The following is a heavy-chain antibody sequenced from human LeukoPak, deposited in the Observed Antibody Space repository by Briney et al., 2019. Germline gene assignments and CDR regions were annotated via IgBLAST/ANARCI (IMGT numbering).Heavy chain of an antibody. Sequence: PGGSLRLSCAASGFTFSSYGMHWVRQAPGKGLEWVAVISYDGSNKYYADSVKGRFTISRDNSKNTLYLQMNSLRAEDTAVYYCAKGDRYCSSTSCRYYYYGMDVWGQGTTVTVSS. D-gene: IGHD2-2*01. CDR1: GFTFSSYG. J-gene: IGHJ6*02. CDR3: AKGDRYCSSTSCRYYYYGMDV. CDR2: ISYDGSNK. V-gene: IGHV3-30*18.